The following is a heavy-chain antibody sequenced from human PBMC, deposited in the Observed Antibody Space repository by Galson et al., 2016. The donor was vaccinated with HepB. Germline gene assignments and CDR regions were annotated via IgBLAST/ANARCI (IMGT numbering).Heavy chain of an antibody. D-gene: IGHD3-10*01. V-gene: IGHV3-23*01. Sequence: LRLSCAASGFTFSSYAMSWVRQAPGKGLEWVSVISGSGGSTYYADSVKGRFTISRDNSKNTLYLQMNSLRAEDTAVYYCAKDRGFTTAPGWGQGTLVTVSS. CDR3: AKDRGFTTAPG. CDR1: GFTFSSYA. J-gene: IGHJ4*02. CDR2: ISGSGGST.